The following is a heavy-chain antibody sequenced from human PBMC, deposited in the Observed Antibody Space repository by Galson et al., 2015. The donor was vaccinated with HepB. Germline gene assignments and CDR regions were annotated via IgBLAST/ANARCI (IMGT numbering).Heavy chain of an antibody. CDR3: ARVFGFTHDEDY. V-gene: IGHV3-48*03. J-gene: IGHJ4*02. D-gene: IGHD3-3*01. Sequence: SLRLSCAASGFTFSSYEMNWVRQAPGKGLEWVSYISGTGRAIYYADSVKGRFTISRDNAKNSLYLQMDSLRAEDTGVYYCARVFGFTHDEDYWGQGTLVTVSS. CDR2: ISGTGRAI. CDR1: GFTFSSYE.